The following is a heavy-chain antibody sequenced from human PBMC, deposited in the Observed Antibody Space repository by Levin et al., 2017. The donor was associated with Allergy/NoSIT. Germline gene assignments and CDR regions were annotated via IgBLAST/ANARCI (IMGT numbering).Heavy chain of an antibody. D-gene: IGHD2-21*02. CDR3: ARGRGDLDY. CDR1: GFTFSTYW. Sequence: SCAASGFTFSTYWMTWVRQAPGKGLEWVANIKQDGGEKYYVDSVKGRFTISRDNAKNSLFLQMSGLRAEDTAVYYCARGRGDLDYWGQGTLVTVSS. V-gene: IGHV3-7*01. CDR2: IKQDGGEK. J-gene: IGHJ4*02.